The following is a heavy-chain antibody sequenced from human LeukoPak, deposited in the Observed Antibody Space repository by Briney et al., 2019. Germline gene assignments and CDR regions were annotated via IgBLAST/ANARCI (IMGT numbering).Heavy chain of an antibody. V-gene: IGHV3-23*01. CDR3: AKYYYDGSGYSALGY. D-gene: IGHD3-22*01. J-gene: IGHJ1*01. CDR2: ISGSGSNT. CDR1: GFTFNNYA. Sequence: PGGSLRLSCAASGFTFNNYAMSWVRLAPGKGLEWVSTISGSGSNTYYADSVKGRFTISRANSKNTLYLQMNSLRTEDTAVFYCAKYYYDGSGYSALGYWGQGTLVTVSS.